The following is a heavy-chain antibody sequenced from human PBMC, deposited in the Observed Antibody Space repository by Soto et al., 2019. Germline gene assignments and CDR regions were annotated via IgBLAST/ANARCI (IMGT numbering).Heavy chain of an antibody. J-gene: IGHJ5*02. Sequence: GGSLRLSCAASGFTFSNYAMTWARQAPGKGLEWVSSLLRSGSTAYYADSVRGRFTVSSDTSANSLYLQMDSLRAEDTAIYYCAKDAISGDGIWLMDSWGQGTLVTVSS. CDR1: GFTFSNYA. CDR3: AKDAISGDGIWLMDS. CDR2: LLRSGSTA. V-gene: IGHV3-23*01. D-gene: IGHD4-17*01.